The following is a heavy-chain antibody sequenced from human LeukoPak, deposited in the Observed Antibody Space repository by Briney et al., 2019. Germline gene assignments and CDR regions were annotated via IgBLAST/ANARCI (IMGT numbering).Heavy chain of an antibody. CDR3: ARPGYSSGWSLY. CDR1: GGSISSGGYS. Sequence: SQTLSLTCAVSGGSISSGGYSWSWIRQPPGKGLEWIGYIYHSGSTYYNPSLKSPVTISVDTSKNQFSLKLSSVTAADRAVYYCARPGYSSGWSLYWGQGTLVTVSS. J-gene: IGHJ4*02. CDR2: IYHSGST. D-gene: IGHD6-19*01. V-gene: IGHV4-30-2*02.